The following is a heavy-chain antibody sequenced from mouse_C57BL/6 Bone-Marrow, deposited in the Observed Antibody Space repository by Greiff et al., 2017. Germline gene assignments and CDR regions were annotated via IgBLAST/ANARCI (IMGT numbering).Heavy chain of an antibody. CDR1: GFNIKDYY. D-gene: IGHD1-1*01. CDR2: IDPEDGDT. Sequence: VQLQQSGAELVRPGASVKLSCTASGFNIKDYYMHWVKQRPEQGLEWIGRIDPEDGDTEYAPKFPGKATMTADTSSNTAYLQLSSLTSEDTAVYYCTPYYYGSSLFAYWGQGTLVTVSA. CDR3: TPYYYGSSLFAY. J-gene: IGHJ3*01. V-gene: IGHV14-1*01.